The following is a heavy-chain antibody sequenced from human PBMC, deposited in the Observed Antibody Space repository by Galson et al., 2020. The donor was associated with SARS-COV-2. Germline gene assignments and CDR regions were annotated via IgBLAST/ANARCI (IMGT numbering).Heavy chain of an antibody. D-gene: IGHD3-3*01. CDR3: ARFWGGFDV. CDR1: GGSISTYY. J-gene: IGHJ3*01. Sequence: ASETLSLTCTVSGGSISTYYWNWIRQPPGKGLEWIGYINYSGSTNYNPSLKSRLTLSMDRSKNQFSLQLSSVTAADTAVYYCARFWGGFDVWGQGTMVSVSS. V-gene: IGHV4-59*08. CDR2: INYSGST.